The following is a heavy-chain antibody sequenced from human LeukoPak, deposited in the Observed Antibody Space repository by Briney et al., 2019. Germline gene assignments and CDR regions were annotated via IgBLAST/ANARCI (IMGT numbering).Heavy chain of an antibody. V-gene: IGHV4-39*02. J-gene: IGHJ6*03. CDR3: ARDVGCSDTTCFYYMDV. CDR1: GASISSSTCY. Sequence: SETLSLTCTVSGASISSSTCYWDWIRQPPGKGLEWMGSIFYSGSTNYKSSLWSRITISIDTSRNQFSLKLNSVTAADTAVYYCARDVGCSDTTCFYYMDVWGKGTTVTVSS. D-gene: IGHD2-2*01. CDR2: IFYSGST.